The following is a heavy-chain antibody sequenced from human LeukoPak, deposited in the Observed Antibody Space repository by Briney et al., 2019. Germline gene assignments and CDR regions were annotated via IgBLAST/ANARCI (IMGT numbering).Heavy chain of an antibody. J-gene: IGHJ5*02. CDR3: ARATGPNWFDP. CDR1: GGSVSSGSYY. CDR2: IYYSGST. Sequence: PSETLSLTCTVSGGSVSSGSYYWSWIRQPPGKGLEWIGYIYYSGSTNYNPSLKSRVTISVDTSKNQFSLKLSSVTAADTAVYYCARATGPNWFDPWGQGTLVTVSS. V-gene: IGHV4-61*01.